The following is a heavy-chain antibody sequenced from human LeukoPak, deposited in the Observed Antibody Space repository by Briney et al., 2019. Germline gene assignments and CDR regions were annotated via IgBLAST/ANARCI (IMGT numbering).Heavy chain of an antibody. D-gene: IGHD6-13*01. CDR2: IYSGGST. CDR1: EFTVNNYY. Sequence: GGSLRLSCAASEFTVNNYYMSWVRQAPGKGLEWVSVIYSGGSTNYADSVKGRFTISRDNSKNTLYLQMNSLRAEDTAVYYCARDSSSWSFDYWGQGTLVTVSS. J-gene: IGHJ4*02. CDR3: ARDSSSWSFDY. V-gene: IGHV3-66*01.